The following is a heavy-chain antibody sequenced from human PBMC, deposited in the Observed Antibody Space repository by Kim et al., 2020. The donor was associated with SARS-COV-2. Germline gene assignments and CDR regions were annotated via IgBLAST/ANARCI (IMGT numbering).Heavy chain of an antibody. D-gene: IGHD3-16*01. CDR2: ISYDGSNK. J-gene: IGHJ3*02. CDR3: ARDSARRGGGIGGGAFDI. Sequence: GGSLRLSCAASGFTFSSYAMHWVRQAPGKGLEWVAVISYDGSNKYYADSVKGRFTISRDNSKNTLYLQMNSLRAEDTAVYSCARDSARRGGGIGGGAFDIWGQGTMVTVSS. V-gene: IGHV3-30*04. CDR1: GFTFSSYA.